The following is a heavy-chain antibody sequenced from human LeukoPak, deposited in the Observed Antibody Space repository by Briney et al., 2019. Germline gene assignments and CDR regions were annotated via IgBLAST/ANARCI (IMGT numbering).Heavy chain of an antibody. CDR3: AREGLYYYMDV. CDR1: GGTFSNYA. J-gene: IGHJ6*03. V-gene: IGHV1-69*05. Sequence: GASVKVSCKASGGTFSNYAITWVRQAPGQGLEWMGRIITIFGTGNYAQKFQGRVTITTDESTSTVYMELSSLRSEDTAVHYCAREGLYYYMDVWGKGTTVTVSS. CDR2: IITIFGTG.